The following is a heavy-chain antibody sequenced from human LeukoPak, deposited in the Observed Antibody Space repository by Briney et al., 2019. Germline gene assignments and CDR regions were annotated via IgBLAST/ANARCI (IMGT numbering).Heavy chain of an antibody. CDR3: ARSDDYGDYLVAY. CDR1: GFTFSSYA. Sequence: KPGGSLRLSCAASGFTFSSYAMNWVRQAPGKGLEWVSSITSSSGYIYYADSMKGRFTTSRDNAKHSLYLQMNSLRAEDTAVYYCARSDDYGDYLVAYWGQGTLVTVSS. V-gene: IGHV3-21*01. J-gene: IGHJ4*02. D-gene: IGHD4-17*01. CDR2: ITSSSGYI.